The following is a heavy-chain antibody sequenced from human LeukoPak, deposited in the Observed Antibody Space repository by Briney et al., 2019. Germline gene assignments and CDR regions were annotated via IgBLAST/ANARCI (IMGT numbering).Heavy chain of an antibody. V-gene: IGHV3-23*01. CDR2: ISGSGGST. CDR1: GFTFSSYA. CDR3: ATNRYSYYYYGMDV. J-gene: IGHJ6*04. Sequence: GGSLRLSCAASGFTFSSYAMSWVRQAPGKGLEWVSAISGSGGSTYYADSVKGRFTISRDNSKNTLYLQMNSLRAEDTAVYYCATNRYSYYYYGMDVWGKGTTVTVSS. D-gene: IGHD5-18*01.